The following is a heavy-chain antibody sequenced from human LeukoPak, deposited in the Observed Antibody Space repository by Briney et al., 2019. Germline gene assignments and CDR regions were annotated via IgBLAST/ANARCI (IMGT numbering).Heavy chain of an antibody. CDR3: AREPQGGVDY. CDR1: GFTFSSYS. D-gene: IGHD3-16*01. CDR2: ISSSSSYI. V-gene: IGHV3-21*01. Sequence: GGSLRLSCAASGFTFSSYSMNWVRQAPGKGLEWVSSISSSSSYIYYADSVKGRFTISRDNAKNSLYLQMNSPRAEDTAVYYCAREPQGGVDYWGQGTLVTVSS. J-gene: IGHJ4*02.